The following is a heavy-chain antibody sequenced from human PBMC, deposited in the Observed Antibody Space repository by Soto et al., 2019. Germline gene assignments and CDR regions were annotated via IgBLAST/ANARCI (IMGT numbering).Heavy chain of an antibody. V-gene: IGHV3-7*01. Sequence: PGGSLRLSCAASGFTFSSYWMSWVRQAPGKGLEWVANIKQDGSEKYYVDSVKGRFTISRDNAKNSLYLQMNSLRAEDTAVYYCARDRTYYYDSSGYYYAFDIWGQGTMVTVSS. CDR3: ARDRTYYYDSSGYYYAFDI. J-gene: IGHJ3*02. D-gene: IGHD3-22*01. CDR1: GFTFSSYW. CDR2: IKQDGSEK.